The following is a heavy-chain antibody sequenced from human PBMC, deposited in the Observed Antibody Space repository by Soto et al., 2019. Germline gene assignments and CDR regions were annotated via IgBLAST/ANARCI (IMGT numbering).Heavy chain of an antibody. J-gene: IGHJ6*02. D-gene: IGHD3-10*01. CDR1: GGSFSGYY. Sequence: SETLSLTRAVYGGSFSGYYWSWLRQPPGKGLEWIGEINHSRSTNYNPSLKSRVTISVDTSKNQFSLKLSSVTAADTAVYYCARELKYYGSYYYYGMDVWGQGTTVT. V-gene: IGHV4-34*01. CDR3: ARELKYYGSYYYYGMDV. CDR2: INHSRST.